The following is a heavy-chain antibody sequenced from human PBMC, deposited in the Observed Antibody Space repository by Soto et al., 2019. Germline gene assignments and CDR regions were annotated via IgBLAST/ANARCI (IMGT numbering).Heavy chain of an antibody. CDR3: ATVDTALAFYFDY. V-gene: IGHV3-23*01. CDR1: GFTFRNYD. Sequence: GGSLRLSCAASGFTFRNYDMSWVRQAPGKGLEWVSAISARGGGTYYADSVKGRFTISRDNSKNTLYLQMNSLRTEDTAVYYCATVDTALAFYFDYWGQGTLVTVSS. D-gene: IGHD5-18*01. J-gene: IGHJ4*02. CDR2: ISARGGGT.